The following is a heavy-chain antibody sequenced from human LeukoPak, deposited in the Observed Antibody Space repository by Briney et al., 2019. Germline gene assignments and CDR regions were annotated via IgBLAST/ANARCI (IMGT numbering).Heavy chain of an antibody. V-gene: IGHV7-4-1*02. CDR1: GYTFTSYA. CDR3: ARDYYDILTGWSYDY. CDR2: INTNTGNP. Sequence: ASVKVSCKASGYTFTSYAMNWVRQAPGQGLEWMGWINTNTGNPTYAQGFTGRFVFSLDTSVSTAYPQISSLKAEDTAVYYCARDYYDILTGWSYDYWGQGTLVTVSS. J-gene: IGHJ4*02. D-gene: IGHD3-9*01.